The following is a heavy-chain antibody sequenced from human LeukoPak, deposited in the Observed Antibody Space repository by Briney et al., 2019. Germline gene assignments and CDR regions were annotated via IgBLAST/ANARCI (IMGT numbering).Heavy chain of an antibody. V-gene: IGHV3-33*01. J-gene: IGHJ5*02. D-gene: IGHD4-17*01. CDR2: IWYDGSNK. CDR1: GFTFSSYG. CDR3: AREARWLRCLDH. Sequence: GGSLRLSCAASGFTFSSYGMHWVRQAPGKGLEWAAVIWYDGSNKYYADSVKGRFTISRDNSKNTLYLQMNSLRAEDTAVYYCAREARWLRCLDHWGQGTLVTVSS.